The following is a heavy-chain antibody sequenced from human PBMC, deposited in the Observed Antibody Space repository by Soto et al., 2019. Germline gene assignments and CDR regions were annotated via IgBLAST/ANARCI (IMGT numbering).Heavy chain of an antibody. Sequence: VASVKVSCKASGYTFTSYKMHWVRQAPGQGLEWMGIINPIGGSPSYAQKFQGRVTITRDTSTSTAYMELSSLRSEDTAVYYCARGSSNIFDPWGQGTLVTVSS. CDR3: ARGSSNIFDP. CDR2: INPIGGSP. V-gene: IGHV1-46*01. D-gene: IGHD2-2*01. CDR1: GYTFTSYK. J-gene: IGHJ5*02.